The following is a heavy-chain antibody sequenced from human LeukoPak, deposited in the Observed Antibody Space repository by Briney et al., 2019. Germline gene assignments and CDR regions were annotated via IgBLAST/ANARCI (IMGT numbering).Heavy chain of an antibody. CDR3: ARVRGGSYIWASNFDY. CDR1: GGTFSSYA. J-gene: IGHJ4*02. D-gene: IGHD1-26*01. Sequence: ASVKVSCKASGGTFSSYAISWVRQAPGQGLEWMGWISAYNGNTNYAQKLQGRVTMTTDTSTSTAYMELRSLRSDDTAVYYCARVRGGSYIWASNFDYWGQGTLVTVSS. V-gene: IGHV1-18*01. CDR2: ISAYNGNT.